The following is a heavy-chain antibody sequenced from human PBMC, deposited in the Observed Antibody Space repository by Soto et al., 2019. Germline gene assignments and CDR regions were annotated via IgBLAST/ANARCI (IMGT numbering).Heavy chain of an antibody. CDR2: INHSGST. CDR1: GGSFSGYY. V-gene: IGHV4-34*01. CDR3: ARVGRWKMVEGYYYYMDV. D-gene: IGHD2-8*01. Sequence: SETLSLTCAVYGGSFSGYYWSWIRQPPGKGLEWIGEINHSGSTNYNPSPKSRVTISVDTSKNQFSLKLSSVTAADTAVYYCARVGRWKMVEGYYYYMDVWGKGTTVTVSS. J-gene: IGHJ6*03.